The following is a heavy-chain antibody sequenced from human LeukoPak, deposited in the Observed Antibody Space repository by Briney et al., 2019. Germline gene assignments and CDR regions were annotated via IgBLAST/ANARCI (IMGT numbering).Heavy chain of an antibody. V-gene: IGHV4-34*01. CDR2: INHSGST. D-gene: IGHD1-26*01. J-gene: IGHJ5*02. Sequence: SETLSLTCAVYGGSFSGYYWSWIRQPPGKGLEWIGEINHSGSTNYNPSLKSRVTISVDTSKNQFSLKLSSVTAADTAVYYCARGGVSYGSYLLSRRRWFDPWGQGTLVTVSS. CDR3: ARGGVSYGSYLLSRRRWFDP. CDR1: GGSFSGYY.